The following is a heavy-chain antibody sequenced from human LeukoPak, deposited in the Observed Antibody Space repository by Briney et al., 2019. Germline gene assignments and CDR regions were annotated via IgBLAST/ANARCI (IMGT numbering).Heavy chain of an antibody. J-gene: IGHJ5*02. CDR3: ARLPGPALNPYWFDP. D-gene: IGHD2-2*01. CDR1: GYIFTSNW. V-gene: IGHV5-51*01. CDR2: INPGDSDT. Sequence: GASLKISCKASGYIFTSNWIGWVRQLPGKGLEWMGLINPGDSDTRYSPSIEGRVTISADKSISTAYLQWCSLKTSDTAMYYCARLPGPALNPYWFDPWGQGTLVTVSS.